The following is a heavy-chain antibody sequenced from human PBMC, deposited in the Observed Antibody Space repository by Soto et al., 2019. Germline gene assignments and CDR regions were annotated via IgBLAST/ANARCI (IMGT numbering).Heavy chain of an antibody. CDR3: ARDRSSSWYGRGYHNYGMDV. V-gene: IGHV3-11*05. D-gene: IGHD6-13*01. CDR2: ISSSSSYT. J-gene: IGHJ6*02. Sequence: GGSLRLSCAASGFTFSDYYMSWIRQAPGKGLEWVSYISSSSSYTNYADSVKGRFTISRDNAKNSLYLQMNSLRADDTAVYYCARDRSSSWYGRGYHNYGMDVWGQGTTVTVS. CDR1: GFTFSDYY.